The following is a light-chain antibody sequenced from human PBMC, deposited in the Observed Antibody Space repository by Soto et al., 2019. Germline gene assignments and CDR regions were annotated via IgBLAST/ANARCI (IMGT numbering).Light chain of an antibody. V-gene: IGKV3-20*01. J-gene: IGKJ1*01. CDR1: QSVSSNY. Sequence: EIVLTQSPGTLSLSPGERATLSCRASQSVSSNYLAWYQQKPGQAPRPLIYGASSRATGIPDRFSGSGAWRDFTLTISRLESEDFSVYYCQQYGSSPWTFGQGTKVEIK. CDR3: QQYGSSPWT. CDR2: GAS.